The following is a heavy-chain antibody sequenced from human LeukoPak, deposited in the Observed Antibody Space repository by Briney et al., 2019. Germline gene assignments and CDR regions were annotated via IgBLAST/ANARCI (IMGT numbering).Heavy chain of an antibody. V-gene: IGHV4-34*01. CDR1: GGSFSDYS. Sequence: PSETLSLTCAVYGGSFSDYSYSWIRQPPGKGLEWIGEINHSGTTTYNPSLKSRVTVSVVTSKNQLSLRLSSVTAADTGVYYCARELGTVVRGITWPDAFDIWSRGTMVTVSS. D-gene: IGHD3-10*01. CDR3: ARELGTVVRGITWPDAFDI. J-gene: IGHJ3*02. CDR2: INHSGTT.